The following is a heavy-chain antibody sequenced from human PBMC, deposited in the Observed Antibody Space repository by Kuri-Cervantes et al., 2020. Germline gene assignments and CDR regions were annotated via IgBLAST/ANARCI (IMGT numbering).Heavy chain of an antibody. CDR3: ARLKLRYFDWSTTGGGAFDI. J-gene: IGHJ3*02. D-gene: IGHD3-9*01. CDR2: IYYSGST. Sequence: SETLSLTCTVSGGSISSGGYYWSWIRQHPGKGLEWIGYIYYSGSTYYNPSLKSRVTISVDRSKNQFSLKLSSVTAADTAVYYCARLKLRYFDWSTTGGGAFDIWGQGTMVTVSS. CDR1: GGSISSGGYY. V-gene: IGHV4-31*03.